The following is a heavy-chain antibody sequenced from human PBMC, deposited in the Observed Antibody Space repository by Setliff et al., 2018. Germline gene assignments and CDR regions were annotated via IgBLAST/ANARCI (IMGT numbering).Heavy chain of an antibody. CDR1: GGSFSGYY. CDR2: INHSGST. Sequence: SETLSLTCAVYGGSFSGYYWSWIRQPPGKGLEWIGEINHSGSTNYNPSLKSRVTISVDTSKNQFSLKLSSVTAADTAVYYCARGPPYYYYYYGMDVWGQGTTVTVSS. CDR3: ARGPPYYYYYYGMDV. V-gene: IGHV4-34*01. J-gene: IGHJ6*02.